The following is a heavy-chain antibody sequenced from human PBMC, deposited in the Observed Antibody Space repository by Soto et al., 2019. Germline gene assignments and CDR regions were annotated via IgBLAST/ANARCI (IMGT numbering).Heavy chain of an antibody. D-gene: IGHD3-10*01. CDR3: ARDRTYGSGSYYYYGGIDV. Sequence: SESLSLTCAVSGGSFSSYYWSWIRQPPGKGLEWVGYIYYSGSTNYNPSLKSRVTISVDTSKNQFYLKLSSVTAADTAVYYCARDRTYGSGSYYYYGGIDVWGQGTTVTVSS. CDR1: GGSFSSYY. CDR2: IYYSGST. J-gene: IGHJ6*02. V-gene: IGHV4-59*01.